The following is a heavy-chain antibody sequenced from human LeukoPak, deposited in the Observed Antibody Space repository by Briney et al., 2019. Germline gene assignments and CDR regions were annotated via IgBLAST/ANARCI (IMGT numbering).Heavy chain of an antibody. CDR2: MNPNSGNT. V-gene: IGHV1-8*03. Sequence: GASVKVSCKASGYTFTSYGINWVRQATGQGLEWMGWMNPNSGNTGYAQKFQGRVTITRNTSISTAYMELSSLRSEDTAVYYCARGQKITIFGVVIIGGNWFDPWGQGTLVTVSS. CDR3: ARGQKITIFGVVIIGGNWFDP. D-gene: IGHD3-3*01. CDR1: GYTFTSYG. J-gene: IGHJ5*02.